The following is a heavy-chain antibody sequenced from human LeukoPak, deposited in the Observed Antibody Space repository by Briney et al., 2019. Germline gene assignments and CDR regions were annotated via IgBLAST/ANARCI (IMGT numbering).Heavy chain of an antibody. J-gene: IGHJ5*02. CDR3: ARVCYDFWSGYSDWFDP. Sequence: SETLSLTCTVSGGSISSSFYYWGWIRQPPEKGLEWIGSIYYSGSTYYNPSLKSRVTISVDTSKNQFSLKLSSVTAADTAVYYCARVCYDFWSGYSDWFDPWGQGTLVTVSS. D-gene: IGHD3-3*01. CDR1: GGSISSSFYY. CDR2: IYYSGST. V-gene: IGHV4-39*01.